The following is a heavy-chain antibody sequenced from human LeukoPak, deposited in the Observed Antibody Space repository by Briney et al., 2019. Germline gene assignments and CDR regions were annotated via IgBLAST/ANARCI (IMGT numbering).Heavy chain of an antibody. Sequence: SETLSLTCTVSGGSISSSSYYWGWIRQPPGKGLEWIGSIYYSGSTYYNPSLKSRVTISVDTSKNQFSLKLSYVTAADTAVYYCARRATDYGDYSTYYFDYWGQGTLVTVSS. CDR1: GGSISSSSYY. CDR2: IYYSGST. J-gene: IGHJ4*02. CDR3: ARRATDYGDYSTYYFDY. V-gene: IGHV4-39*07. D-gene: IGHD4-17*01.